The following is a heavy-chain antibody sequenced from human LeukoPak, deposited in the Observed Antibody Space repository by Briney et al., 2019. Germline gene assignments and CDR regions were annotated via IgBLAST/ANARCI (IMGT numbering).Heavy chain of an antibody. CDR1: GGSISSGGYY. J-gene: IGHJ5*02. V-gene: IGHV4-31*03. Sequence: SETLSLTCTVSGGSISSGGYYWSWSRQHPGRGLERIGYIYCSGSTYYNPSLKSRVTISVATSKNQFSLKLSSVTAADTAVYYCASLGAAACDRWFDPWGQGTLVTVSS. CDR2: IYCSGST. D-gene: IGHD6-13*01. CDR3: ASLGAAACDRWFDP.